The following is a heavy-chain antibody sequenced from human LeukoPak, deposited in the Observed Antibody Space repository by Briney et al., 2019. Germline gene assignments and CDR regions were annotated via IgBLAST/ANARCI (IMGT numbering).Heavy chain of an antibody. V-gene: IGHV3-15*01. CDR1: GFTFSNAW. D-gene: IGHD3-10*01. CDR2: IKSKTDGGTT. Sequence: GGSLRLSCAASGFTFSNAWMSWVRQAPGKGLEWVGRIKSKTDGGTTDYAAPVKGRFTISRDDSKNTLYLQMNSLKTGDTAVYYCTTAPYYYGSGSSPFDYWGQGTLVTVSS. J-gene: IGHJ4*02. CDR3: TTAPYYYGSGSSPFDY.